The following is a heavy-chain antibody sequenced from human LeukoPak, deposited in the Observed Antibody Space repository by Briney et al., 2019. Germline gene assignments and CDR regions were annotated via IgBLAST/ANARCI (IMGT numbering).Heavy chain of an antibody. Sequence: SETLSLTCTVSGGSISTYYWSWIRQPPGKGLEWIGFIYYSGSTNYNPSLKSRVTISVDTSKNHFSLKLYSVTAADTAVYYCARVDYDSSGYFDFWGQGTLVTVSS. CDR2: IYYSGST. V-gene: IGHV4-59*01. D-gene: IGHD3-22*01. CDR3: ARVDYDSSGYFDF. CDR1: GGSISTYY. J-gene: IGHJ4*02.